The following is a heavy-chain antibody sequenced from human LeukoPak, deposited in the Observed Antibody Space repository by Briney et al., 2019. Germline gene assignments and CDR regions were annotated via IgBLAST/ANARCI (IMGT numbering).Heavy chain of an antibody. Sequence: GGSLRLSCAASGFTFRSYGMHWVRQAPGKGLEWVAVISYDGSNKYYADSVRGRFTISRDNAKNLLYLQMNSLRDEDTAVYHCARSRAGYDFDYWGQGTLVTVSS. CDR3: ARSRAGYDFDY. CDR1: GFTFRSYG. D-gene: IGHD5-18*01. J-gene: IGHJ4*02. CDR2: ISYDGSNK. V-gene: IGHV3-30*03.